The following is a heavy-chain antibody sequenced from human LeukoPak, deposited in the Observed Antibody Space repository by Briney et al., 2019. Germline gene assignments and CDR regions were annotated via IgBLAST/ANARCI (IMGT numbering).Heavy chain of an antibody. Sequence: WASVKVSCKASGYTFTNYALHWVRQAPGQRLEWMGWTNGATVNTRFSQDFQGRLTITIDTSASIAYMDLSSLRSEDTAVYYCARSPGGNARTWLDYWGQGTLVTVSS. CDR2: TNGATVNT. D-gene: IGHD4-23*01. V-gene: IGHV1-3*02. CDR3: ARSPGGNARTWLDY. J-gene: IGHJ4*02. CDR1: GYTFTNYA.